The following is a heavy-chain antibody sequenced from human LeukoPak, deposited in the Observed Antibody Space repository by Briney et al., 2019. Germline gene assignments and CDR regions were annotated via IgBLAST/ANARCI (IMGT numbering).Heavy chain of an antibody. D-gene: IGHD1-26*01. CDR1: GLTFRKYG. CDR3: ATDRNSGKYYDY. CDR2: IWYDGSNK. Sequence: GKSLRLSCAASGLTFRKYGMHWVRQAPGKGLEWVAVIWYDGSNKYYADSVKGRFTISRDNSKDTLYLQTNSLRAEDTAVYYCATDRNSGKYYDYWGQGTLVSVSS. V-gene: IGHV3-33*01. J-gene: IGHJ4*02.